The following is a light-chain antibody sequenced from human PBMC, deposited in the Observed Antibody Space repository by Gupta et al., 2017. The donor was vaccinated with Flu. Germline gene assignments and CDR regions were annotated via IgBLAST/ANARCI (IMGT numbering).Light chain of an antibody. J-gene: IGLJ2*01. CDR3: AAWDSSLNGVV. Sequence: TSSCTRSNSSSDSNAVSWYQQPARAAPKLLIYGSNRRSAVVPGRFSGSKSGTAASLAISGHEEEDAADYYCAAWDSSLNGVVFGGGTKLTVL. CDR1: NSSSDSNA. CDR2: GSN. V-gene: IGLV1-44*01.